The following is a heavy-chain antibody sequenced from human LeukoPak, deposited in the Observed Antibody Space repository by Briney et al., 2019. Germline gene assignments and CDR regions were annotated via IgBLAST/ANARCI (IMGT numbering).Heavy chain of an antibody. V-gene: IGHV3-48*01. CDR3: ARGPYSGSYRSLDAFDI. CDR2: ISSSSSTI. D-gene: IGHD1-26*01. Sequence: ETLSLTCTVSGGSISSSTFYWGWVRQPPGKGLEWVSYISSSSSTIYYADSVKGRFTISRDNAKNSLYLQMNSLRAEDTAVYYCARGPYSGSYRSLDAFDIWGQGTMVTVSS. J-gene: IGHJ3*02. CDR1: GGSISSST.